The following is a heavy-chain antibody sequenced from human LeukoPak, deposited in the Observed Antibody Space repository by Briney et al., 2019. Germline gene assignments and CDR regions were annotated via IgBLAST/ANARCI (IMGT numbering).Heavy chain of an antibody. J-gene: IGHJ4*02. CDR2: INHSGST. CDR1: GGSFSGYY. V-gene: IGHV4-34*01. CDR3: ARGPLRGYCSGGSCYSGLFDY. D-gene: IGHD2-15*01. Sequence: SETLSLTCAVYGGSFSGYYWSWIRQPPGKGLEWIGEINHSGSTNYNPSLKSRVTISVDTSKNQFSLKLSSVTAADTAVYYCARGPLRGYCSGGSCYSGLFDYWGRGTLVTVSS.